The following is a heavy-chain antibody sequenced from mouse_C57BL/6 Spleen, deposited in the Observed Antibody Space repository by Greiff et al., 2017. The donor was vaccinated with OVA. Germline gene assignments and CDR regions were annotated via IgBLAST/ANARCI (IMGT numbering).Heavy chain of an antibody. CDR3: ARDDGYPYYFDY. D-gene: IGHD2-3*01. CDR1: GYTFTDYY. Sequence: SGAELVRPGASVKLSCKASGYTFTDYYINWVKQRPGQGLEWIARIYPGSGNTYYNEKFKGKATLTAEKSSSTAYMQLSSLTSEDSAVYFCARDDGYPYYFDYWGQGTTLTVSS. V-gene: IGHV1-76*01. J-gene: IGHJ2*01. CDR2: IYPGSGNT.